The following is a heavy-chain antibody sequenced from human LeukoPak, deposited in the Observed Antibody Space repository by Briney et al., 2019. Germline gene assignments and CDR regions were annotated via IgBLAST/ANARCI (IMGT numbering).Heavy chain of an antibody. CDR1: GGSFSGYY. J-gene: IGHJ4*02. Sequence: SETLSLTSAVYGGSFSGYYWSWIRQPPGKGLEWIGEINHSGSTDYNPSLKSRVTISIDTSKNQFSLKLSSVTAADTAVYYCARGGIGWDSSGWYLYYFGYWGQGTLVTVSS. D-gene: IGHD6-19*01. CDR2: INHSGST. CDR3: ARGGIGWDSSGWYLYYFGY. V-gene: IGHV4-34*01.